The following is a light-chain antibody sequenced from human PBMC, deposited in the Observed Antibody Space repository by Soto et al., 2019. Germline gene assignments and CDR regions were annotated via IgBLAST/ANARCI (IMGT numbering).Light chain of an antibody. CDR3: CSYAGSSTVV. V-gene: IGLV2-8*01. CDR1: SSDVGAYNY. Sequence: QSVLTQPPSASGSPGQSVTISCTGTSSDVGAYNYVSWYQQHPGKAPKFIIYEVSKRPSGVPDRFSGSKSGNTASLTVSGLQAEDEADYYCCSYAGSSTVVFGGGTKLTVL. J-gene: IGLJ2*01. CDR2: EVS.